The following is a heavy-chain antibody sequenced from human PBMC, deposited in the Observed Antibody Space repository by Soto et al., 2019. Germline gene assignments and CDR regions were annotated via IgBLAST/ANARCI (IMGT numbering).Heavy chain of an antibody. V-gene: IGHV5-51*01. CDR2: IYPSDSDT. J-gene: IGHJ4*02. CDR3: ARRSGRNFAY. CDR1: GYIVASSW. D-gene: IGHD3-3*02. Sequence: VESLKISCKGSGYIVASSWIGWFLQMPGKGLEWMGIIYPSDSDTRYSPSFQGQVTISADKSISTAYLQWSSLRASDTAMYYCARRSGRNFAYWGQGTLVTVSS.